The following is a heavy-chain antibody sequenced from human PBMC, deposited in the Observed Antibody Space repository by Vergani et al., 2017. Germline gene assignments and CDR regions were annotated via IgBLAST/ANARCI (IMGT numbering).Heavy chain of an antibody. V-gene: IGHV4-38-2*02. CDR2: MFHTGEA. J-gene: IGHJ5*01. CDR3: GVIMVRSPRPDNWFDS. D-gene: IGHD3-10*01. CDR1: GYSISRGFY. Sequence: QIQLQESGPGLVKPSETLSPTCSVSGYSISRGFYWALIRQTPEKGLEWIGGMFHTGEASNSPSLQSRVAFSMDTSKTQFSLQLTSVTAADTAVYFCGVIMVRSPRPDNWFDSWGRGTLVTVSS.